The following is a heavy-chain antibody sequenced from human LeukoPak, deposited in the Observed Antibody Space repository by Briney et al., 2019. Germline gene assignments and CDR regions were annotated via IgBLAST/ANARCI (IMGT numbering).Heavy chain of an antibody. J-gene: IGHJ4*02. CDR1: GGSISSYY. Sequence: PSETLSLTCTVSGGSISSYYWSWVRQPPGKGLEWIGYIYYSGSTNYNPSLKSRVTISVDTSKNQFSLKLSSVTAADTAVYYCARSVTTRCYLDWGQGTLVTVSS. D-gene: IGHD2-2*01. V-gene: IGHV4-59*08. CDR2: IYYSGST. CDR3: ARSVTTRCYLD.